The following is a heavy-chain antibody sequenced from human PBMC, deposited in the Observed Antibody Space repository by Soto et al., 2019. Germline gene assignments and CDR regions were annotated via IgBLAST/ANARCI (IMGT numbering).Heavy chain of an antibody. D-gene: IGHD2-15*01. Sequence: EVQLVESGGGLVKPGGSLRLSCAASGFTFSSYSMNWVRQAPGKGLEWVSSISSSSSYIYYADSVKDRFTISRDNAKNSLYLQMNSLRAEDTAVYYCAREGGYCSGGSCYTDSNYYYGMDVWGQGTTVTVSS. CDR2: ISSSSSYI. CDR1: GFTFSSYS. J-gene: IGHJ6*02. V-gene: IGHV3-21*01. CDR3: AREGGYCSGGSCYTDSNYYYGMDV.